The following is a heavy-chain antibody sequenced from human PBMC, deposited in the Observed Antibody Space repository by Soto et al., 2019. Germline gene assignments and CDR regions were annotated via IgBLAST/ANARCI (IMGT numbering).Heavy chain of an antibody. D-gene: IGHD2-2*03. V-gene: IGHV4-31*03. CDR3: ARVEMDSYYYYGMDV. Sequence: SETLSLTCTVSGGSISGGGYYWSWIRQHPGKGLEWIGYIYYSGSTYYNPSLKSRVTISVDTSKNQFSLKLSSVTAADTAVYYCARVEMDSYYYYGMDVWGQGTTVTVSS. J-gene: IGHJ6*02. CDR1: GGSISGGGYY. CDR2: IYYSGST.